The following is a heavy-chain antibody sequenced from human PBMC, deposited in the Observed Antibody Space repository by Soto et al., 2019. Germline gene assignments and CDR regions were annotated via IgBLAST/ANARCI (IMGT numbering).Heavy chain of an antibody. CDR2: IIPIFGTA. D-gene: IGHD2-2*01. Sequence: QVQLVQSGAEVKKPGSSVKVSCKASGGTFSSYAISWVRQAPGQGLEWMVGIIPIFGTANYAQKFQGRVTITTDESMSTVYMELSSLRCEDTAVYYCARSIVVVPAAKGGLHYYVMDVWGKVTTVTVSS. CDR3: ARSIVVVPAAKGGLHYYVMDV. J-gene: IGHJ6*04. V-gene: IGHV1-69*01. CDR1: GGTFSSYA.